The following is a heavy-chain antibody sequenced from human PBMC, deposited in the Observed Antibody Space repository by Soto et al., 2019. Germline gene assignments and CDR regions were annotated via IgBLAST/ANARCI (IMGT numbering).Heavy chain of an antibody. CDR1: GGTFSSYA. D-gene: IGHD3-22*01. J-gene: IGHJ3*02. CDR2: IIPIFGTA. V-gene: IGHV1-69*13. Sequence: GASVKVSCKASGGTFSSYAISWVRQAPGQGLEWMGGIIPIFGTANYAQKFQGRVTITADESTSTAYMELSSLRSEDTAVYYCASTMIVVVITEYAAFDIWGQGTMVTVSS. CDR3: ASTMIVVVITEYAAFDI.